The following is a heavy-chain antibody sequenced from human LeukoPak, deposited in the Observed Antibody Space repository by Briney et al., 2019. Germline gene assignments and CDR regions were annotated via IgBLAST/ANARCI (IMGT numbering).Heavy chain of an antibody. V-gene: IGHV1-3*03. CDR2: INAGNGNT. CDR3: AREKYSGSYWYFDY. CDR1: GYTFTGYY. D-gene: IGHD1-26*01. J-gene: IGHJ4*02. Sequence: ASVKVSCKASGYTFTGYYMHWVRQAPGQGLEWMGWINAGNGNTKYSQEFQGRVTITRDTSASTAYMELSSLRSEDMAVYYCAREKYSGSYWYFDYWGQGTLVTVSS.